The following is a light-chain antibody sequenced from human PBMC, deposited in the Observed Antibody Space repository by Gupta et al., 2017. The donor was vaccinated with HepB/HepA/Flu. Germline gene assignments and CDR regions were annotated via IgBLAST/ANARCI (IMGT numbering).Light chain of an antibody. CDR1: QSVSIY. V-gene: IGKV3-11*01. CDR2: DAS. Sequence: EIVLTQSPATLSCSTGEIATLSCRASQSVSIYLAWYQQKPGKAPRPIIYDASNRATGITAMFSGSGSGTELPLTISILDPEDFAVYYCQQRSNWPLCSFGQGTKLEIK. CDR3: QQRSNWPLCS. J-gene: IGKJ2*04.